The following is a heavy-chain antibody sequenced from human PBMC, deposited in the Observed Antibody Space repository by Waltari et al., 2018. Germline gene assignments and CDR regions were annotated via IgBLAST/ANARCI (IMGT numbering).Heavy chain of an antibody. CDR1: EFIVRNNY. V-gene: IGHV3-53*02. CDR2: IYAGGGS. CDR3: ATLGAYLGAFEV. Sequence: EVQLVETGGALIHPGGSLRLSCAASEFIVRNNYMAWVRQAPGTGLCWVSVIYAGGGSDSADSVRRRFTISRDNSKNTLYLEMNALRPDDTAVYYCATLGAYLGAFEVWGRGTMVTVSS. D-gene: IGHD3-16*01. J-gene: IGHJ3*01.